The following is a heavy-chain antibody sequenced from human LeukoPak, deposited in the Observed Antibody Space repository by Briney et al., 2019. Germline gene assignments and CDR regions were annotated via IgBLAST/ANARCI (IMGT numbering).Heavy chain of an antibody. Sequence: GGSLRLSGAASRFTFSRNNMHWVRQAPGKGLEWVAFIQYDGKNEYYADSVKGRFTISKDNSKNTLYLQMNSLKAEDTAVYYCAKDSGHDGYAFDIWGPGTMVTVSS. CDR1: RFTFSRNN. CDR3: AKDSGHDGYAFDI. V-gene: IGHV3-30*02. CDR2: IQYDGKNE. J-gene: IGHJ3*02. D-gene: IGHD5-24*01.